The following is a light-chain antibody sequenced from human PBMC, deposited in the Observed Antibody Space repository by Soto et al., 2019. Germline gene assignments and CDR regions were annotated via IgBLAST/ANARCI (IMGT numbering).Light chain of an antibody. V-gene: IGKV3-20*01. Sequence: IVLTQSPGTLSLSPGERATLSCRASQRISNSYLAWYQQKPGQAPRLLPYDASIRTSGIPDTVTGLGSTTDFSLSISRLEPEDFAVYYCQQYARPPFAFGHGTKVDIK. J-gene: IGKJ3*01. CDR1: QRISNSY. CDR3: QQYARPPFA. CDR2: DAS.